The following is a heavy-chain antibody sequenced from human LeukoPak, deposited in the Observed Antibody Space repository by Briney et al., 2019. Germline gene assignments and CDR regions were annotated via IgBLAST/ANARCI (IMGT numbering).Heavy chain of an antibody. V-gene: IGHV4-30-4*07. Sequence: SETLSLTCAVSGGSISSGGYSWSWIRQPPGKGLEWIGYISYSGSTYYNPSLKGRVTISVDTSKNQFSLKLSSVTAADTAVYYCARDFDSRDAFDIWGQGTMVTVSS. CDR2: ISYSGST. J-gene: IGHJ3*02. D-gene: IGHD2-15*01. CDR1: GGSISSGGYS. CDR3: ARDFDSRDAFDI.